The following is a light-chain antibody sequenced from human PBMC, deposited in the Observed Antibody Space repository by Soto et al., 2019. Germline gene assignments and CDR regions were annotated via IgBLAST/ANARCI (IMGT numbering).Light chain of an antibody. Sequence: DIVLTQSPGTLSLSPGERATLSCRASRPVAKNYLAWYQQQPGQAPRLLIFGASSWATGIPDRFSGSGSGTDFTRTINRLEPEDFAVYYCQQYASAPLTFGGGTKVEIK. CDR2: GAS. CDR1: RPVAKNY. CDR3: QQYASAPLT. V-gene: IGKV3-20*01. J-gene: IGKJ4*01.